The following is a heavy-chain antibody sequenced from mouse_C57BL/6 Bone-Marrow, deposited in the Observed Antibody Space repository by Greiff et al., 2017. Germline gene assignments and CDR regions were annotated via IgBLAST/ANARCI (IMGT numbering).Heavy chain of an antibody. CDR1: GYTFTSYW. V-gene: IGHV1-55*01. D-gene: IGHD2-4*01. CDR2: IYPGSGST. J-gene: IGHJ2*01. CDR3: ARPVYYDYGGVDY. Sequence: QVQLQQSGAELVKPGASVKMSCKASGYTFTSYWITWVKQRPGQGLEWIGGIYPGSGSTNYNEKFKSKATLTADPSSSTAYMQLSSLTSEDSAVYYCARPVYYDYGGVDYWGQGTTLTVSS.